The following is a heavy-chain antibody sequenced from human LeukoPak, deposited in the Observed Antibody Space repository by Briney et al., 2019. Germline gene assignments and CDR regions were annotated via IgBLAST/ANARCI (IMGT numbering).Heavy chain of an antibody. D-gene: IGHD2-21*01. CDR1: GGSFSGYY. CDR3: ATHIVVVKGDGKDY. Sequence: SETLSLTCAVYGGSFSGYYWSWIRQPPGKGLEWIGEINHSGSTNYNPSLKSRVTISVDTSKNQFSLKLSSVTAADTAVYYCATHIVVVKGDGKDYWGQGTLVTVSS. J-gene: IGHJ4*02. CDR2: INHSGST. V-gene: IGHV4-34*01.